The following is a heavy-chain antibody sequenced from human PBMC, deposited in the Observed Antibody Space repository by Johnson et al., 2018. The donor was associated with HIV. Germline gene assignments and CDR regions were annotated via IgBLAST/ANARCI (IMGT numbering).Heavy chain of an antibody. Sequence: QVQLVESGGGLVQPGRSLRLSCAASGFTFSSYGMHWVRQAPGKGLEWVAVIWYDGSNKYYADSVKCRFTISRDNSKNTLYLQMNSLRAEDTAVYYCAKDSPGEGDAFDIWGQGTMVIVSS. CDR1: GFTFSSYG. CDR2: IWYDGSNK. J-gene: IGHJ3*02. D-gene: IGHD3-10*01. V-gene: IGHV3-33*06. CDR3: AKDSPGEGDAFDI.